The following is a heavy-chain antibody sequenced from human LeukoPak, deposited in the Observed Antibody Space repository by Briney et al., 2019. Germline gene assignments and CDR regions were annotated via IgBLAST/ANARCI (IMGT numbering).Heavy chain of an antibody. Sequence: GGSLRLSCAASGFTFSSYSMNWVRQAPGKGLEWVSSISSSSSYIYYADSVKGRFTISRDNAKNSLYLQMNSLRAEDTAVYYCARGGRGPIVFMDYWGQGTLVTV. V-gene: IGHV3-21*01. CDR2: ISSSSSYI. D-gene: IGHD2-15*01. J-gene: IGHJ4*02. CDR3: ARGGRGPIVFMDY. CDR1: GFTFSSYS.